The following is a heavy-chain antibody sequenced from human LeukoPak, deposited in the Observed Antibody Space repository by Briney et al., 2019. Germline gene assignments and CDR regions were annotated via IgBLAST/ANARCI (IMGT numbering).Heavy chain of an antibody. D-gene: IGHD2-2*01. J-gene: IGHJ4*02. CDR2: VRPKTGGT. CDR1: GFTFTGYY. Sequence: GASVKVSCKASGFTFTGYYIHWVRQAPGQGLEWMGWVRPKTGGTRYAQKFQGRVTMTRDTSISTAYMELSRLRSDDTAVYYCAIGYCSSTSCSPFDYWGQGTLVTVSS. V-gene: IGHV1-2*02. CDR3: AIGYCSSTSCSPFDY.